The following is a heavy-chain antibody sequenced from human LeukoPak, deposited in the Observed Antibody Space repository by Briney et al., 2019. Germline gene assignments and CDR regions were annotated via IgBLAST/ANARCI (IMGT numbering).Heavy chain of an antibody. CDR2: INHSGGT. J-gene: IGHJ4*02. D-gene: IGHD1-26*01. CDR1: SGSLSGYY. Sequence: TSETLSLTCAVYSGSLSGYYWSWIRQPPGKGLEWIGEINHSGGTNYNPSLKSRVTIAVDTSKNQFSLKLTSVTAADTAVYYCARGLVRASGNYLYYWGQGTLVTVSS. V-gene: IGHV4-34*01. CDR3: ARGLVRASGNYLYY.